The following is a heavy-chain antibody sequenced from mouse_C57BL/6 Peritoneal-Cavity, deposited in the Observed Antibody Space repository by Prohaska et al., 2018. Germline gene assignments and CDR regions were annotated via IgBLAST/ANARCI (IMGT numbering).Heavy chain of an antibody. Sequence: EVQLQQSGPVLVKPGASVKMSCKASGYTFTDYYMNWVKQSHGKSLEWIGVINPYNGGTSYNQKFKGKATLTVDKSSSTAYMELNSLTSEDSAVYYCASYYGSSHFDYWGQGTTLTVYS. V-gene: IGHV1-19*01. J-gene: IGHJ2*01. CDR2: INPYNGGT. D-gene: IGHD1-1*01. CDR1: GYTFTDYY. CDR3: ASYYGSSHFDY.